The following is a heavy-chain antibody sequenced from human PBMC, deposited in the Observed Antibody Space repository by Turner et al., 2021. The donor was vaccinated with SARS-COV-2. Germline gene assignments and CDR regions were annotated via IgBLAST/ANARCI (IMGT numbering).Heavy chain of an antibody. V-gene: IGHV4-39*01. Sequence: QLQLQESGPGLVKPSETLSLTCTVSGGSISSSSYYWGWIRQPPGKGLEWFGSIYYSGSTYYNPSLKSRVTISVDTSKNQFSLKLTSVTAADTAVYFWARHWEVAAAAYLARFDPWGQGTLVTVSS. CDR3: ARHWEVAAAAYLARFDP. CDR2: IYYSGST. J-gene: IGHJ5*02. D-gene: IGHD6-13*01. CDR1: GGSISSSSYY.